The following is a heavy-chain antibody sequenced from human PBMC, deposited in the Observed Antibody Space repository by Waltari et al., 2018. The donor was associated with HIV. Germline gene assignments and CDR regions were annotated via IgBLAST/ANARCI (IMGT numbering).Heavy chain of an antibody. J-gene: IGHJ4*02. CDR2: FHYTGNT. D-gene: IGHD1-26*01. CDR1: GGSMSDTGDYH. Sequence: QLQLQESGPGLVKPSETLSLTCTVSGGSMSDTGDYHWGWIRQPPGKGLEWIGNFHYTGNTFYNPSLKSRVTRSADTSKNQFSLKLSSLIAADTAVYFCMRHRGYFPPDYWGQGTLVTVSS. V-gene: IGHV4-39*01. CDR3: MRHRGYFPPDY.